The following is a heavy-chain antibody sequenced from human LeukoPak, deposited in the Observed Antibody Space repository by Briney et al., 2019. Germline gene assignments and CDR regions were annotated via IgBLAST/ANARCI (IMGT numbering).Heavy chain of an antibody. V-gene: IGHV3-66*01. CDR1: GFTVSSNY. Sequence: GGSLRLSCAASGFTVSSNYMSWVRQAPGKGLEWVSVIYSGGSTYYADSVKGRFTISRDNAKNSLYLEMKSLRVEDTAVYHCARDKDWAFDMWGRGTMVTVSS. CDR3: ARDKDWAFDM. J-gene: IGHJ3*02. CDR2: IYSGGST. D-gene: IGHD2-15*01.